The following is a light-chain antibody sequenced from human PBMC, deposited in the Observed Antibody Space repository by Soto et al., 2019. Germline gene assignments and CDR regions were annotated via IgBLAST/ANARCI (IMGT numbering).Light chain of an antibody. CDR2: AAS. CDR1: QSISSY. V-gene: IGKV1-39*01. CDR3: QQSHSTPSWT. J-gene: IGKJ1*01. Sequence: DIHMTQSPSSLSAAVGDRVTITCRASQSISSYLNWYQQKPGKAPKLLIYAASSLQSGVPSRFSGSGSGTDFTLTISSLQPEHSATYYCQQSHSTPSWTFGQGTKVEIK.